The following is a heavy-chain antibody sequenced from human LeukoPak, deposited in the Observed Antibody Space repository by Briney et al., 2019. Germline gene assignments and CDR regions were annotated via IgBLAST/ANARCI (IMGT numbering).Heavy chain of an antibody. CDR2: INSDGSST. J-gene: IGHJ4*02. D-gene: IGHD3-22*01. Sequence: GGSLRLSCAVSGFTFSSYWRRWVRQAPGKGLVWVSRINSDGSSTSYAYSVKGRVTMSRDNSKNPLYLQLNSLRAEDTALYYCARVKYESSGYHSFLDDWGQGTLVTVSS. CDR3: ARVKYESSGYHSFLDD. V-gene: IGHV3-74*01. CDR1: GFTFSSYW.